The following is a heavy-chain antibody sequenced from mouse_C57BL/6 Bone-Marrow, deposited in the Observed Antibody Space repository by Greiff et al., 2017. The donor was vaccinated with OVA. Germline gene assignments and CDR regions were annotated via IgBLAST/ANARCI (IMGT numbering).Heavy chain of an antibody. V-gene: IGHV5-4*01. J-gene: IGHJ3*01. CDR2: ISAGGSYT. CDR3: AREGGYGRIFLAY. CDR1: GFTFSSYA. D-gene: IGHD1-1*01. Sequence: EVMLVESGGGLVRPGGSLKLSCAASGFTFSSYAMSWVRQTPEKRLEWVATISAGGSYTYYPDNVKGRFTISRDNAKNNLYLQMSHLKSEDTAMYYCAREGGYGRIFLAYWGQGTLVTVSA.